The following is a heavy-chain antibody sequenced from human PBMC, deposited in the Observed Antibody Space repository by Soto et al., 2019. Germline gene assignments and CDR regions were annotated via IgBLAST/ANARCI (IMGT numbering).Heavy chain of an antibody. CDR3: ARVSLGDSSGYPDAFDI. J-gene: IGHJ3*02. CDR2: INAGNGNT. V-gene: IGHV1-3*01. Sequence: ASVKVSCKASGYTFTSYAMHWVRQAPGQRLEWMGWINAGNGNTKYSQKFQGRVTITRDTSASTAYMELSSLRSEDTAVYYCARVSLGDSSGYPDAFDIWGQGTMVTVSS. CDR1: GYTFTSYA. D-gene: IGHD3-22*01.